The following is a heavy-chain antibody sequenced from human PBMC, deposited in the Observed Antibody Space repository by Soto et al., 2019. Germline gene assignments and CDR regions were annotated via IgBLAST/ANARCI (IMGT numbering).Heavy chain of an antibody. D-gene: IGHD2-2*01. CDR1: AYTFSNFG. Sequence: ASVKVSCKTSAYTFSNFGISWVRQAPGQGLEWMGWISAYNGNTNYAQKFQGRVTMTTDTSTSTAYMELRSLRSDDTAVYYCARHPLSSHAFDIWGQGTMVTVPS. V-gene: IGHV1-18*01. CDR3: ARHPLSSHAFDI. CDR2: ISAYNGNT. J-gene: IGHJ3*02.